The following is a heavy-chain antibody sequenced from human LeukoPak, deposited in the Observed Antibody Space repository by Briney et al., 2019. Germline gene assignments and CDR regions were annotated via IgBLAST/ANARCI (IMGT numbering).Heavy chain of an antibody. D-gene: IGHD6-13*01. J-gene: IGHJ4*02. Sequence: GGSLRLSCAASGFTFSSYWMHWVRQAPGKGLEWVSTIIGSGGDTYYADSVKGRFTISRDTSKNMLYLQMNSLRAEDTAVYYCAKAWAAAGTFASWGQGTLVTVSS. V-gene: IGHV3-23*01. CDR2: IIGSGGDT. CDR3: AKAWAAAGTFAS. CDR1: GFTFSSYW.